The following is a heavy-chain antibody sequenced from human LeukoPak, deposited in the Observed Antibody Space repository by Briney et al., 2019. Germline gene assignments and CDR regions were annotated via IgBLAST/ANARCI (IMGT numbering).Heavy chain of an antibody. D-gene: IGHD6-19*01. CDR1: GFTFSCYE. CDR2: ISSSGSTI. V-gene: IGHV3-48*03. J-gene: IGHJ2*01. CDR3: ARERAVAGTRRKSPYWYFDL. Sequence: GGSLRLSCAASGFTFSCYEMNWVRQAPGKGLEWVSYISSSGSTIYYADSVKGRFTISRDNAKNSLYLQMNSLRAEDTAVYYCARERAVAGTRRKSPYWYFDLWGRGTLVTVSS.